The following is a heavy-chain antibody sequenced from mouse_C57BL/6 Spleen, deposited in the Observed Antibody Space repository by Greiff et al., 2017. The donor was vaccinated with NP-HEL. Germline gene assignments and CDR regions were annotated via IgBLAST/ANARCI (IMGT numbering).Heavy chain of an antibody. CDR1: GYSFTSYY. Sequence: QVQLQQSGPELVKPGASVKISCKASGYSFTSYYIHWVKQRPGQGLEWIGWIYPGSGNTKYNEKFKGKATLTADTSSSTAYMQLSSLTSEDSAVYYCARGDLDYYGSSYPLFDYWGQGTTLTVSS. J-gene: IGHJ2*01. V-gene: IGHV1-66*01. D-gene: IGHD1-1*01. CDR3: ARGDLDYYGSSYPLFDY. CDR2: IYPGSGNT.